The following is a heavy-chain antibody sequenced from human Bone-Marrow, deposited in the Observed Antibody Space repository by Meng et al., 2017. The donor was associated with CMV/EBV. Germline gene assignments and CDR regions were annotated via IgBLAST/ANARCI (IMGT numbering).Heavy chain of an antibody. V-gene: IGHV1-8*03. Sequence: KAAGYTFTSYDINWVRQANGQGLEWMGWMNPNSGNTGYAQKFQGRVTITRNTSISTAYMELSSLRSEDTAVYYCARGGSIVVVPLDPWGQGTLVTVSS. CDR3: ARGGSIVVVPLDP. J-gene: IGHJ5*02. CDR2: MNPNSGNT. CDR1: GYTFTSYD. D-gene: IGHD2-2*01.